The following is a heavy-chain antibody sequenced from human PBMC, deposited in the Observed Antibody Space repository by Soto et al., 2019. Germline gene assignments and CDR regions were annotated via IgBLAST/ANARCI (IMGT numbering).Heavy chain of an antibody. CDR3: ARGAYDSSGYSFDY. CDR2: IYYSGST. CDR1: GGSISSGDYY. J-gene: IGHJ4*02. Sequence: SETLSLTCTVSGGSISSGDYYWSWIRQPPGKGLEWIGYIYYSGSTYYNPSLKSRVTISVDTSKNQFSLKLSSVTAADTAVYYCARGAYDSSGYSFDYWGQGTLVTVSS. V-gene: IGHV4-30-4*01. D-gene: IGHD3-22*01.